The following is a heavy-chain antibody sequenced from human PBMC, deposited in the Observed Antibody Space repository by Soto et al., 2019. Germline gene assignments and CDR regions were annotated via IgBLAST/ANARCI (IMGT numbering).Heavy chain of an antibody. CDR1: GSSISSYY. CDR3: AREGHSYGYGSGMDV. Sequence: QVQLQESGPGLVKPSETLSLTCTVSGSSISSYYWSWIRQPPGKGLEWIGYIYYSGSTNYNPSLKSRITIXXDXSXXQCSLKLSSVTAADTAVYYCAREGHSYGYGSGMDVWGQGTTVTVSS. V-gene: IGHV4-59*01. J-gene: IGHJ6*02. D-gene: IGHD5-18*01. CDR2: IYYSGST.